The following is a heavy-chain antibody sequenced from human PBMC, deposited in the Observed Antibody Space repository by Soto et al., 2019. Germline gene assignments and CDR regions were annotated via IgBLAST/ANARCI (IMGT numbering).Heavy chain of an antibody. V-gene: IGHV3-74*01. Sequence: EVQLVESGGGLVQPGGSLRLSCAASGFTFRSSWMHWVRQTPGKGPVWVSCINGDGSVIYYADSVKGRFTISRDNARDTLYLQMNSLTTEDSAVYYCVRDIRWGQGTLVSVSS. CDR1: GFTFRSSW. CDR2: INGDGSVI. J-gene: IGHJ4*02. CDR3: VRDIR.